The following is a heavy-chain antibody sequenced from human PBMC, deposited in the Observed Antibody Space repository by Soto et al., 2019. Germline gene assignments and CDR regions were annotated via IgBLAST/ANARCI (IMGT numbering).Heavy chain of an antibody. J-gene: IGHJ4*02. CDR2: SGPASGDT. Sequence: ASVKVSRKASGYTFTGHYIHWMRQAPGQGHEWMGESGPASGDTRYAQKFQGRVTMTRDTSITTVYMKLNNLSPDDTAVYYCGRGRSGQLVVFYWGQGTPVTVSS. D-gene: IGHD3-10*01. CDR1: GYTFTGHY. CDR3: GRGRSGQLVVFY. V-gene: IGHV1-2*02.